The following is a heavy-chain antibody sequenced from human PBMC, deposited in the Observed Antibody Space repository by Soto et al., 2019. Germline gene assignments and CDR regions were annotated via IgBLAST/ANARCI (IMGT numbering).Heavy chain of an antibody. CDR3: ARVIAVAGTD. D-gene: IGHD6-19*01. V-gene: IGHV3-21*01. CDR2: ISSSSSYI. J-gene: IGHJ4*02. CDR1: GFTFSSYS. Sequence: GGSLILSCAASGFTFSSYSMNWVHQAPGKGLEWVSSISSSSSYIYYADSVKGRFTISRDNAKNSLYLQMNSLRAEDTAVYYCARVIAVAGTDWGQGTLVTVSS.